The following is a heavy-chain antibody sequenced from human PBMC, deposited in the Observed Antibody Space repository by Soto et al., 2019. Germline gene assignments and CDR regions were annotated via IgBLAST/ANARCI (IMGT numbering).Heavy chain of an antibody. CDR2: IYYSGST. CDR3: ARHKASNYDRYYYYYMDV. V-gene: IGHV4-39*01. D-gene: IGHD4-4*01. J-gene: IGHJ6*03. Sequence: QLQLQESGPGLVKPSETLSLTCTVSGGSISSSSYYWGWIRQPPGKGLEWIGSIYYSGSTYYNPSLKSRVTISVDTSKNQFSLKLSSVTAADTAVYYCARHKASNYDRYYYYYMDVWGKGTTVTVSS. CDR1: GGSISSSSYY.